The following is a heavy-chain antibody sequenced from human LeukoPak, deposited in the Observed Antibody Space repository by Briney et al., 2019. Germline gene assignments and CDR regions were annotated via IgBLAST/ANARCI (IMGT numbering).Heavy chain of an antibody. Sequence: GGSLRLSCAASGFTVSTNYMTWVRQAPGKGLEWVSVIYSGGSTYYADSVKGRFTISRDNSKNTLYLQMNSLRAEDTAVYYCARVPAAILGSYYYYMDVWGKGTTVTIPS. D-gene: IGHD2-2*01. CDR3: ARVPAAILGSYYYYMDV. CDR2: IYSGGST. J-gene: IGHJ6*03. CDR1: GFTVSTNY. V-gene: IGHV3-53*01.